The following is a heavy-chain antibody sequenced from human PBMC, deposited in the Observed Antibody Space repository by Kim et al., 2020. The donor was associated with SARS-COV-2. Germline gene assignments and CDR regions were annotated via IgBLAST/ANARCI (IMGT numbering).Heavy chain of an antibody. V-gene: IGHV1-18*01. CDR3: ASIAVAGSYYYYGMDV. Sequence: ASVKVSCKASGYTFTSYGISWVRQAPGQGLEWMGWISAYNGNTNYAQKLQGRVTMTTDTSTSTAYMELRSLRSDDTAVYYCASIAVAGSYYYYGMDVWGQGTTVTVSS. CDR2: ISAYNGNT. CDR1: GYTFTSYG. D-gene: IGHD6-19*01. J-gene: IGHJ6*02.